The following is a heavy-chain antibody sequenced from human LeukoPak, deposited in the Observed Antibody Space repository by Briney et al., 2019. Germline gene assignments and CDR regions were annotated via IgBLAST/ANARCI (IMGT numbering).Heavy chain of an antibody. CDR2: IRYDGSNK. V-gene: IGHV3-30*02. CDR1: GFTFSSYG. J-gene: IGHJ4*02. Sequence: PGGSLRLSCAASGFTFSSYGMHWVRQAPGKGLEWVAFIRYDGSNKYYADSVKGRFTISRDNSKNTLYLQMNSLRAEDTAVYYCAKDNAGYSSSWFWGYWGQGTLVTVSS. D-gene: IGHD6-13*01. CDR3: AKDNAGYSSSWFWGY.